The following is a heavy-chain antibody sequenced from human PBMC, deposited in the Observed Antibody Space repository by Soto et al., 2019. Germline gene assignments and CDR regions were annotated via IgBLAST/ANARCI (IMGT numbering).Heavy chain of an antibody. CDR3: ARSPQFRSSTSCRAYIDY. CDR1: GFTFDNYA. CDR2: MSWDSGNT. Sequence: EVQLVESRGGLVQPGRSLRLSCAASGFTFDNYAMHWVRQAPGKGLEWVSSMSWDSGNTDYAGSVKGPFIISRDSAKNSLYMQMNRLRAEDTVLYYCARSPQFRSSTSCRAYIDYWGQGTLVTVSS. V-gene: IGHV3-9*01. J-gene: IGHJ4*02. D-gene: IGHD2-2*01.